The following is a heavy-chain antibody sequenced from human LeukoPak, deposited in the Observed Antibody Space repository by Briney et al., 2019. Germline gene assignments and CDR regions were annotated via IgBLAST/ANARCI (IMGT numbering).Heavy chain of an antibody. Sequence: GGSLRLSYSASGFTVTHYAMHWVRQAPGEGLEYVSAVDANGRTTYYADSVKGRFTISRDDSKNTLYLHMSSLRPEDTAIYYCYCRDDLPAWGQGTLVTISS. J-gene: IGHJ5*02. CDR1: GFTVTHYA. D-gene: IGHD5-24*01. CDR3: YCRDDLPA. CDR2: VDANGRTT. V-gene: IGHV3-64D*06.